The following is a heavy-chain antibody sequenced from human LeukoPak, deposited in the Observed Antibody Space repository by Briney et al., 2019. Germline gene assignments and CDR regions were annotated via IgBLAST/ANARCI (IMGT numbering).Heavy chain of an antibody. D-gene: IGHD2-21*02. CDR3: ARDAPRGYCGGDCYSD. CDR1: GGSISSSSYY. Sequence: SETLSLTCTVSGGSISSSSYYWGWIRQPPGKGLEWIGSIYYSGSTYYNPSLKSRVTISVDTSKNQFSLKLSSVTAADTAVYYCARDAPRGYCGGDCYSDWGQGTLVTVSS. V-gene: IGHV4-39*07. J-gene: IGHJ4*02. CDR2: IYYSGST.